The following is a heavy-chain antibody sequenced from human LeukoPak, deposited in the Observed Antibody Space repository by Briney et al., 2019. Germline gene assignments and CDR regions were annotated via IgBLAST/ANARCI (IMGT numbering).Heavy chain of an antibody. J-gene: IGHJ4*02. CDR3: AKSRCSTSCYGIDYLDY. Sequence: GGTLRLSCAVSGFTFSSYCMHWVRQAPGKGLEWVTVISYDGSNKYYADSVKGRFTISRENSKNTLYLQMNSLRAEDTAVYYCAKSRCSTSCYGIDYLDYWGQGTLVTVSS. CDR1: GFTFSSYC. CDR2: ISYDGSNK. V-gene: IGHV3-30*18. D-gene: IGHD2-2*01.